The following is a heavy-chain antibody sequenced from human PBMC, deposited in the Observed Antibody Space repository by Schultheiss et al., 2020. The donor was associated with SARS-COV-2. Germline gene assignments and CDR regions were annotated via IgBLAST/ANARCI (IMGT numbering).Heavy chain of an antibody. D-gene: IGHD3-22*01. CDR2: IKQDGSEK. V-gene: IGHV3-7*01. CDR3: ARDYYYDSSGLTHPGAGYFDL. CDR1: GFTFSSYS. Sequence: GESLKISCAASGFTFSSYSMSWVRQAPGKGLEWVANIKQDGSEKYYVDSVKGRFTISRDNAKNSLYLQMNSLRAEDTAVYYCARDYYYDSSGLTHPGAGYFDLWGRGTLVTVSS. J-gene: IGHJ2*01.